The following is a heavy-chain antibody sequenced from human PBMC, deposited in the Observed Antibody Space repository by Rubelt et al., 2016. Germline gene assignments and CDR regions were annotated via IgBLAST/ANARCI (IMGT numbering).Heavy chain of an antibody. CDR3: ARDRKLTGIAAAGHNWFDP. V-gene: IGHV4-59*01. CDR1: GGSISSYY. D-gene: IGHD6-13*01. Sequence: QVQLHESGPGLVKPSETLSLTCTVSGGSISSYYWSWIRQPPGKGLEWIGYIYYSGSTNYNPSLKSRVTISVDTSKNQFSLKLSSVTAADTAVYYCARDRKLTGIAAAGHNWFDPWGQGTLVTVSS. J-gene: IGHJ5*02. CDR2: IYYSGST.